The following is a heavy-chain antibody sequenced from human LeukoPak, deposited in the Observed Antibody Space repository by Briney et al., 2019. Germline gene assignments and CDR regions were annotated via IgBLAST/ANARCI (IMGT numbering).Heavy chain of an antibody. CDR2: IYPGDSDT. CDR3: ARIPTGYCGGDCYWSY. D-gene: IGHD2-21*02. CDR1: GYSFTTYW. Sequence: RGGSLKISCKGSGYSFTTYWIGWVRQMPGKGLEWMGIIYPGDSDTRYSPSFQGQVTISADKSISTAYLQWSSLKASDTAMYYCARIPTGYCGGDCYWSYWGQGTLVTVSS. J-gene: IGHJ4*02. V-gene: IGHV5-51*01.